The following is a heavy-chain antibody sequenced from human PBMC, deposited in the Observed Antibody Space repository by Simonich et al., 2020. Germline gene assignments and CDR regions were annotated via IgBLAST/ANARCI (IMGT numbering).Heavy chain of an antibody. Sequence: QVQLQESGPGLVKPSETLSPTCTVSGGSLSSYDWGGIRQPPGKGLEWIGYIYYSGDTNYTPSVKSRVTISVDTSKNQFSLKLSSVTAADTAVYYCARLPDYWGQGTLVTVSS. CDR1: GGSLSSYD. CDR2: IYYSGDT. V-gene: IGHV4-59*08. J-gene: IGHJ4*02. CDR3: ARLPDY.